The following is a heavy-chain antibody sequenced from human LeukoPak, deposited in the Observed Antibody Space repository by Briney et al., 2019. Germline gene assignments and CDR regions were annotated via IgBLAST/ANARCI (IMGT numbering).Heavy chain of an antibody. Sequence: SETLSLTCTVSGGSFSNYYWSWIRQPAGKGLEWIGRIYTSGSTNYNPSVKSRVTMSVDTSNNQFSLKLTSVTAADTAIYYCARQPPQYYGMDVWGQGTTVTVSS. D-gene: IGHD1-14*01. V-gene: IGHV4-4*07. J-gene: IGHJ6*02. CDR1: GGSFSNYY. CDR3: ARQPPQYYGMDV. CDR2: IYTSGST.